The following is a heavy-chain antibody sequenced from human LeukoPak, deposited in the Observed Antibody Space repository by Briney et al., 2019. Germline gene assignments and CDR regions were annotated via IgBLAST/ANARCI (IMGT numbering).Heavy chain of an antibody. CDR2: IIPIFGTA. V-gene: IGHV1-69*06. J-gene: IGHJ5*02. D-gene: IGHD5-18*01. CDR3: ARDRRRIQLWSTAWFDP. Sequence: GASVKVSCKASGGTFSSYAISWVRQAPGQGLEWMGGIIPIFGTANYAQKFQGRVTITADKSTSTAYMELSSLRSEDTAVYYCARDRRRIQLWSTAWFDPWGQGTLVTVSS. CDR1: GGTFSSYA.